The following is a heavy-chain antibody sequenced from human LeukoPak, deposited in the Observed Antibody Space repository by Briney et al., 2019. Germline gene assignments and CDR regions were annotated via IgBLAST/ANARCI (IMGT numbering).Heavy chain of an antibody. CDR3: ASSPRGVY. V-gene: IGHV3-48*03. CDR2: ISGSGTTI. J-gene: IGHJ4*02. CDR1: GFTFSSYE. D-gene: IGHD3-10*01. Sequence: TGGSLRLSCVAPGFTFSSYEMSWVRQAPGKGLEWVSEISGSGTTIFYADSVKGRFTVSRDNAKNSLYLQMNSLRVEDTAVYYCASSPRGVYWGQGTLVTVSS.